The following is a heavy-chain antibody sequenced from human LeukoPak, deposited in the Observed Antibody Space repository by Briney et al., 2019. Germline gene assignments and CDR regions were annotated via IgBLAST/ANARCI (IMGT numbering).Heavy chain of an antibody. V-gene: IGHV3-23*01. Sequence: GGSLRLSCIVSGFTLSSYEMSWIRQAAGKGLEGVSSIDYDGGSGHYADSVKDRFTISRDNSNNTLFLHLNSLRGEDTAVYYCTRNSGWYGLSWGQGTLVTVSS. CDR3: TRNSGWYGLS. CDR2: IDYDGGSG. D-gene: IGHD6-19*01. CDR1: GFTLSSYE. J-gene: IGHJ1*01.